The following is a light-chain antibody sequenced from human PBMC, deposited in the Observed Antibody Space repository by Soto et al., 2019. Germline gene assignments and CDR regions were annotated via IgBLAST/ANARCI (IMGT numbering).Light chain of an antibody. V-gene: IGKV3-20*01. Sequence: EIVLTQSPGTLSSSPGERAILSCRASQSVSSSYLAWYQQKPGQAPRLLIYGASSRATGIPDRFSGSGSGTDFTLTISRLEPEDFAVYYCQQYGSSGTFGQGTKVEIK. J-gene: IGKJ1*01. CDR2: GAS. CDR3: QQYGSSGT. CDR1: QSVSSSY.